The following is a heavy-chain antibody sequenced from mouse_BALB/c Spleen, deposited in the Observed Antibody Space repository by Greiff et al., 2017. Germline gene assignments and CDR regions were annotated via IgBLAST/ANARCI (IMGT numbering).Heavy chain of an antibody. V-gene: IGHV5-9-4*01. J-gene: IGHJ3*01. CDR3: ARSDDYGSWFAY. D-gene: IGHD2-4*01. CDR1: GFTFSSYA. CDR2: ISSGGSYT. Sequence: EVKVVESGGGLVKPGGSLKLSCAASGFTFSSYAMSWVRQSPEKRLEWVAEISSGGSYTYYPDTVTGRFTISRDNAKNTLYLEMSSLRSEDTAMYYCARSDDYGSWFAYWGQGTLVTVSA.